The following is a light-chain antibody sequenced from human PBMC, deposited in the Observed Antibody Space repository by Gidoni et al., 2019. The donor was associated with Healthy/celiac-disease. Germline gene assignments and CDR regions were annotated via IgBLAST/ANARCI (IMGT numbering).Light chain of an antibody. CDR1: QSSSSY. V-gene: IGKV1-39*01. CDR2: AAS. Sequence: GDRVTITCRASQSSSSYLNWYQQKPGKAPKLLIYAASSLQSGVPSRFSGSGSGTDFTLTISSLQPEDFATYHCQQSYSTLQYTFXQXTKLEIK. J-gene: IGKJ2*01. CDR3: QQSYSTLQYT.